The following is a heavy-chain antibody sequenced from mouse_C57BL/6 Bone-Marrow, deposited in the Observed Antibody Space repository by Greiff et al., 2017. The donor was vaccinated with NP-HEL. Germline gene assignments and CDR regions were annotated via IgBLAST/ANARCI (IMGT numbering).Heavy chain of an antibody. CDR1: GFTFSDFY. CDR2: SRNKANDYTT. V-gene: IGHV7-1*01. Sequence: EVKLMESGGGLVQSGRSLRLSCATSGFTFSDFYMEWVRQAPGKGLEWIAASRNKANDYTTEYSASVKGRFIVSRDTSQSILYLQMNALRAEDTAIYYCARDAAHYYGSSHWYFDVWGTGTTVTVSS. J-gene: IGHJ1*03. CDR3: ARDAAHYYGSSHWYFDV. D-gene: IGHD1-1*01.